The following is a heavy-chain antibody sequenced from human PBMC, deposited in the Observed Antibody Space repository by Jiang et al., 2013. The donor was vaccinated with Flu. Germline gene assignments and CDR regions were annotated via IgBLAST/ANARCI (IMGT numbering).Heavy chain of an antibody. CDR2: IYSSGAT. Sequence: PGLVKPSETLSLTCTVSGGSISSYYWSWIRQPPGKGLEWIGYIYSSGATNFNPSLKSRVTLSGDTSKKQFFLKLSSVTAADTAVYYCATHTLGHYDYYMDVWGKGTTVTVSS. J-gene: IGHJ6*03. CDR3: ATHTLGHYDYYMDV. CDR1: GGSISSYY. D-gene: IGHD3-16*01. V-gene: IGHV4-4*09.